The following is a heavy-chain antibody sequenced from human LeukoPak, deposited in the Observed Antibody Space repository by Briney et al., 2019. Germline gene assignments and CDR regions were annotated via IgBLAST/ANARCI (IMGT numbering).Heavy chain of an antibody. V-gene: IGHV3-48*03. J-gene: IGHJ5*02. CDR3: ARDGLGYCSSTSCFPGGWFDP. CDR2: ISSSGSTI. D-gene: IGHD2-2*01. CDR1: GFTFSSYE. Sequence: GGSLRLSCAASGFTFSSYEMNWVRQAPGKGLDWVSYISSSGSTIYYADSVKGRFTISRDNAKNSLYLQMNSLRAEDTAVYYCARDGLGYCSSTSCFPGGWFDPWGQGTLVTVSS.